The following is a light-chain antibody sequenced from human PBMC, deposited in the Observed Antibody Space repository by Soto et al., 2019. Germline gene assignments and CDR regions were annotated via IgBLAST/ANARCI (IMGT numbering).Light chain of an antibody. CDR3: QQYGTSPWT. J-gene: IGKJ1*01. CDR1: QSVSSSY. Sequence: EIVLTQSPGTLSLSPGERATLSCRASQSVSSSYLAWYQQKPGQAPRLLIYGASIRATGIPDRFSGSGSGTDFTVTISRLEPEDSAVYYCQQYGTSPWTFSQGTKVEIK. CDR2: GAS. V-gene: IGKV3-20*01.